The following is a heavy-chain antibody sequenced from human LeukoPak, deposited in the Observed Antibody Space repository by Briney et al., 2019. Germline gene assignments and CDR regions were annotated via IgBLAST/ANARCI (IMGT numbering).Heavy chain of an antibody. V-gene: IGHV1-69*04. CDR1: GGTFSSYA. Sequence: GASVKVSCKASGGTFSSYAISWVRQAPGQGLEWMGRIIPILGIANYAQKFQGRVTITADKSTSTAYMELSSLRSEDTAVYYCARDGSPDDFWSGYYTPYYGMDVWGQGTTVTVSS. J-gene: IGHJ6*02. CDR2: IIPILGIA. D-gene: IGHD3-3*01. CDR3: ARDGSPDDFWSGYYTPYYGMDV.